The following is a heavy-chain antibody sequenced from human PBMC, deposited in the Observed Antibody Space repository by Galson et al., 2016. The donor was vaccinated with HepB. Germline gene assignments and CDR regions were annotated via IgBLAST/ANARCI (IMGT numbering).Heavy chain of an antibody. CDR2: IYFSDNT. CDR3: ARHSGPLNFGVAPLPFDP. CDR1: SGSINTTTYY. Sequence: SETLSLTCTVSSGSINTTTYYWAWIRQPPGMALEWIGSIYFSDNTYHNPSLKCRVSISIDTSKNQFSLNLTSVTAADTAVYHCARHSGPLNFGVAPLPFDPWGQGTLVTVSS. J-gene: IGHJ5*02. D-gene: IGHD3-3*01. V-gene: IGHV4-39*01.